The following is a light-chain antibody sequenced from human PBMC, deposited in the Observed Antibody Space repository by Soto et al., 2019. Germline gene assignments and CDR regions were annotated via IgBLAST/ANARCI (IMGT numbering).Light chain of an antibody. CDR2: ASS. CDR3: SSYTSGTTLYV. Sequence: QSALIQPPSVSGSPGQSVTISCTGTSSDVGGYNYVSWYQHHAGKAPRLMIYASSNRPSGVSHRFSGSRSGNTASLTISGLQAEDEADYYCSSYTSGTTLYVFGTGTKVTVL. CDR1: SSDVGGYNY. J-gene: IGLJ1*01. V-gene: IGLV2-14*01.